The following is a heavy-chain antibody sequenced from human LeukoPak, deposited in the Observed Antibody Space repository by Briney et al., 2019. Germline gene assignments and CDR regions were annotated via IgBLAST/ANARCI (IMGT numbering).Heavy chain of an antibody. CDR2: IDWDDDK. CDR1: GFSLSTSGMC. V-gene: IGHV2-70*11. J-gene: IGHJ6*02. CDR3: ARIKQGGSYFSYYYYGMDV. D-gene: IGHD1-26*01. Sequence: SGPTLVNPTQTLTLTCTFSGFSLSTSGMCVSWIRQPPGKALEWLARIDWDDDKYYSTSLKTRLTISKDTSKNQVVLTMTNMDPVDTATYYCARIKQGGSYFSYYYYGMDVWGQGITVTVSS.